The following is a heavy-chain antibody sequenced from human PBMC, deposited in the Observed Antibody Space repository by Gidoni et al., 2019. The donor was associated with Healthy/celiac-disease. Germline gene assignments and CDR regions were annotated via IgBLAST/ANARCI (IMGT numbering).Heavy chain of an antibody. CDR2: INWNGGST. CDR1: GLTFDDYG. V-gene: IGHV3-20*04. CDR3: ARAPYSSSWYESYYYYMDV. D-gene: IGHD6-13*01. Sequence: EVQLVESGGGVVRPGGSLRLACAASGLTFDDYGMSWVRQAPGKGLEWVSGINWNGGSTGYADSGKVRFTISRDNAKNSLYLQMNSLRAEDTALYYCARAPYSSSWYESYYYYMDVWGKGTTVTVSS. J-gene: IGHJ6*03.